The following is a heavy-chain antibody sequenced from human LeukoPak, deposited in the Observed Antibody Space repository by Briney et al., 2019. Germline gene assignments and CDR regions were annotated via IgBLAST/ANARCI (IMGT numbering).Heavy chain of an antibody. Sequence: ASVKVPCKASGYTFTGYYMHWVRQAPGQGLEWMGWINPNSGGTNYAQKFQGRVTMTRDTSISTAYMELSRLRSDDTAVYYCASPGNYYDSSGYYYPDAFDIWGQGTMVTVSS. CDR2: INPNSGGT. CDR1: GYTFTGYY. J-gene: IGHJ3*02. CDR3: ASPGNYYDSSGYYYPDAFDI. V-gene: IGHV1-2*02. D-gene: IGHD3-22*01.